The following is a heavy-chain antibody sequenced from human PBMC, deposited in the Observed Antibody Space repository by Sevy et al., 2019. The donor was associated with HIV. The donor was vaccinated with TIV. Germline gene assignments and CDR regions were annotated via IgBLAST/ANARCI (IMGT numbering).Heavy chain of an antibody. D-gene: IGHD6-13*01. Sequence: GSLRLSCAASGSTFSNYDMHWVRQAPGKGLEWVAFIRYDGSYKYYADSVKGRFTISRDNSKNTLYVQMNSLRAEDTAIYYCATEVYSSTWYNDAFGIWGQGTMVTVSS. V-gene: IGHV3-30*02. J-gene: IGHJ3*02. CDR3: ATEVYSSTWYNDAFGI. CDR1: GSTFSNYD. CDR2: IRYDGSYK.